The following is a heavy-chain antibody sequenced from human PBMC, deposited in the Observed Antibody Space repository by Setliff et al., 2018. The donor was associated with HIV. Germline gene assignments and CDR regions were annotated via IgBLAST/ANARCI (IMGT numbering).Heavy chain of an antibody. V-gene: IGHV4-61*09. Sequence: SETLSLTCTVSGGSISSGRYDWSWSRQPAGKGLEWIGHIYTSGTTNFNPSLQSRVTISVDTDKNQCSLKLSSVTAADTAVYYCARDRLYCSGGSCYSVGLNDVFDIWGQGTMVTVSS. CDR1: GGSISSGRYD. CDR2: IYTSGTT. D-gene: IGHD2-15*01. CDR3: ARDRLYCSGGSCYSVGLNDVFDI. J-gene: IGHJ3*02.